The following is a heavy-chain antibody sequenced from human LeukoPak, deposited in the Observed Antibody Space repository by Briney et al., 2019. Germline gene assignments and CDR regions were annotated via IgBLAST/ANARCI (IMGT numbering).Heavy chain of an antibody. D-gene: IGHD3-22*01. CDR3: ARGLYYDSSGYYGYFDY. J-gene: IGHJ4*02. CDR2: IYHSGST. Sequence: SETLSLTCTVSGYSISSGYYWGWIRQPPGKGLEWIGSIYHSGSTYYNPSLKSRVTISVDTSKNQFSLKLSSVTAADTAVYYCARGLYYDSSGYYGYFDYWGQGTLVTVSS. CDR1: GYSISSGYY. V-gene: IGHV4-38-2*02.